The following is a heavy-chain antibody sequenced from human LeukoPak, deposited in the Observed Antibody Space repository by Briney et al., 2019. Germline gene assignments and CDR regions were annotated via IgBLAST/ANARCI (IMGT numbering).Heavy chain of an antibody. J-gene: IGHJ4*02. CDR2: ISSNGGST. CDR1: EFTFSSYA. CDR3: VKGFNYGDYVNYFDY. V-gene: IGHV3-64D*06. Sequence: GGSLRLSCAASEFTFSSYAMHWVRQAPGKGLEYVSAISSNGGSTYYADSVKGRFTISRDNSKNTLYLQMSSLRAEDTAVYYCVKGFNYGDYVNYFDYWGQGTLVTVSS. D-gene: IGHD4-17*01.